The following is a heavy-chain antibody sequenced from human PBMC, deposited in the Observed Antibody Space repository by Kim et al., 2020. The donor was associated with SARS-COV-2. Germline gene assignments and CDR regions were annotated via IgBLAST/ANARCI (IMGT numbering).Heavy chain of an antibody. CDR3: ARLSTVGSWYFDY. Sequence: YNASRKTRVTLSVDPSNSQFSLRLTSVTAADTAVYYCARLSTVGSWYFDYWGQGILVPVSS. D-gene: IGHD4-17*01. J-gene: IGHJ4*02. V-gene: IGHV4-59*08.